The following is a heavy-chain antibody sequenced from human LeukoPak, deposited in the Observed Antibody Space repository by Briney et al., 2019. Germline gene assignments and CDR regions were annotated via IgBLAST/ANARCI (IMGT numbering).Heavy chain of an antibody. V-gene: IGHV3-30*04. Sequence: GGSLRLSCAASGFTFSSYAMRWVRQAPGKGLEWVAVILYDGSNKYYADSVKGRFTISRDDSKPTLYLQINSLRAEDTAVYYCARDFFDYDISYSFDYWGQGTLVTVSS. D-gene: IGHD3-9*01. CDR3: ARDFFDYDISYSFDY. CDR2: ILYDGSNK. J-gene: IGHJ4*02. CDR1: GFTFSSYA.